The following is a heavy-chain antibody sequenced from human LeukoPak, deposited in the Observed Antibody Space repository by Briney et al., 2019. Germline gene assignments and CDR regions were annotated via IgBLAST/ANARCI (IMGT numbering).Heavy chain of an antibody. V-gene: IGHV3-23*01. CDR1: GFTFNSYA. CDR2: ISGSGGTT. CDR3: AKEDYYGMDV. Sequence: PGGSLRLSCAASGFTFNSYAMSWVRQAPGTGLEWVSVISGSGGTTYYADPVKGRFTISRDNSKNTLYLQMSSLRAEDTAVYYCAKEDYYGMDVWGQGTMVTVSS. J-gene: IGHJ6*02.